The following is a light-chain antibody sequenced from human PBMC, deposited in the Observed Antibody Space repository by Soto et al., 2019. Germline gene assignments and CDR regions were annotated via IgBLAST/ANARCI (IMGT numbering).Light chain of an antibody. CDR1: QSISIY. V-gene: IGKV1-39*01. J-gene: IGKJ1*01. Sequence: EIQLPHSASSLSASVEDRVSITCRASQSISIYLNWYQQKPGKAPKVLIYAASSLQSGVPPRFSGSGSGTDFTLTIRSLKPEDFATYFCQQSYNIPPATFGQGTKVDIK. CDR3: QQSYNIPPAT. CDR2: AAS.